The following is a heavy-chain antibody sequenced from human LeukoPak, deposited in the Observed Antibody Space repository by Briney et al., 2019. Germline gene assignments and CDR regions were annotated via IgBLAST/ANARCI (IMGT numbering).Heavy chain of an antibody. V-gene: IGHV3-23*01. J-gene: IGHJ5*02. CDR1: GFTFSNFA. CDR2: ISGSGGST. D-gene: IGHD3-3*01. Sequence: GGSLRLSCAASGFTFSNFAMSWVRQAPGKGLEWVSVISGSGGSTYYADSVRGRFTISRDNSANTLYLQMNSLRAEDTAIYYCAKERNFWSGYPNGFDLWGQGTLVIVSS. CDR3: AKERNFWSGYPNGFDL.